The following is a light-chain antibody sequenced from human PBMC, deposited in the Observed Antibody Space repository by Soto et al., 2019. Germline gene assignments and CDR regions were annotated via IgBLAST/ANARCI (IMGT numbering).Light chain of an antibody. CDR2: EVN. CDR1: SSDVGSHNY. Sequence: QSALTQPASVSGSPGQSITISCTGTSSDVGSHNYVSWYQQHPGKAPKLIICEVNSRPSGVSNRFSGSKSGSAASLTISGLQAEDEADYYCSSYSSTSTPYVFGGGTKVTVL. J-gene: IGLJ1*01. CDR3: SSYSSTSTPYV. V-gene: IGLV2-14*01.